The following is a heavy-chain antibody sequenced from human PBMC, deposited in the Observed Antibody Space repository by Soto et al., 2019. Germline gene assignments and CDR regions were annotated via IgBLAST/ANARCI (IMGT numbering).Heavy chain of an antibody. V-gene: IGHV3-53*01. CDR3: AILSN. CDR1: GFTFSNAW. D-gene: IGHD6-6*01. CDR2: IYSDGTT. J-gene: IGHJ4*02. Sequence: GVLRLSCAASGFTFSNAWMSRVRQAPGKGLEWVSIIYSDGTTSYADSVKGRFTISRDNFKNTLHLQMNSLRAEDTAVYYCAILSNWGQGTLVTVSS.